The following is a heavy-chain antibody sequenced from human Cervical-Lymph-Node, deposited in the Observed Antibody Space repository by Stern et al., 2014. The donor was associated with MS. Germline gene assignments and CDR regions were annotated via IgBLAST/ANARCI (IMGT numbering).Heavy chain of an antibody. J-gene: IGHJ4*02. CDR3: ARGRAIVGLDY. CDR2: ISYDGGTK. CDR1: GFTFSSYA. Sequence: VQLVESGGGVVQPGRYLRLSCAASGFTFSSYAMYWVRQAPGKGLEWVTVISYDGGTKYYADSVKGRFTVSRDNSKSTFDLQMSSLRPEDTAVYYCARGRAIVGLDYWGQGTLVTVSS. D-gene: IGHD1-26*01. V-gene: IGHV3-30*04.